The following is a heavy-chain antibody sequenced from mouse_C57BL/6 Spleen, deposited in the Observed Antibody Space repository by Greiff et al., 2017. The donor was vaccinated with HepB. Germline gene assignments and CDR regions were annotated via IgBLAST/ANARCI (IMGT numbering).Heavy chain of an antibody. J-gene: IGHJ4*01. CDR2: IDPSDSYT. Sequence: VQLQQPGAELVKPGASVKLSCKASGYTFTSYWMQWVKQRPGQGLEWIGEIDPSDSYTNYNQKFKGKATLTVDTSSSTAYMQLSSLTSEDSAVYYCARSGAGGRGAMDYWGQGTSVTVSS. V-gene: IGHV1-50*01. CDR1: GYTFTSYW. D-gene: IGHD3-3*01. CDR3: ARSGAGGRGAMDY.